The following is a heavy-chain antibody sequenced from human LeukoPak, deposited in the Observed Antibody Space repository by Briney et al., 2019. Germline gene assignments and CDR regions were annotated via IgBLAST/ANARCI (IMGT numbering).Heavy chain of an antibody. Sequence: KPSETLSLTCTVSGGSISTYYWSWIRQPAGKGLEWIGRIHSSGTTHYNPSLRSRVTLSIDTSKNQFSLKLSSVTAADTAVYYCARSRGSLTPFDYWGQGTLVTVSS. D-gene: IGHD1-26*01. V-gene: IGHV4-4*07. CDR1: GGSISTYY. J-gene: IGHJ4*02. CDR2: IHSSGTT. CDR3: ARSRGSLTPFDY.